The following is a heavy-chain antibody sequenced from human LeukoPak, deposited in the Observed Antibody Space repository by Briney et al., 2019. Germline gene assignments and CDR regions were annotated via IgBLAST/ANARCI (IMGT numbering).Heavy chain of an antibody. CDR2: ISSSSSYI. D-gene: IGHD3-16*01. CDR1: GFTFSSYS. CDR3: ARQRIMITFGGKLDY. Sequence: GGSLGLSCAASGFTFSSYSMNWVRQAPGKGLEWVSSISSSSSYIYYADSVKGRFTISRDNAKNSLYLQMNSLRAEDTAVYYCARQRIMITFGGKLDYWGQGTLVTVSS. J-gene: IGHJ4*02. V-gene: IGHV3-21*01.